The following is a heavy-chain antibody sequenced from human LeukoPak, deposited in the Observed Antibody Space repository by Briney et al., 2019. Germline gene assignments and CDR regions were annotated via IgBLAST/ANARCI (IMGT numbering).Heavy chain of an antibody. V-gene: IGHV3-7*01. D-gene: IGHD6-25*01. CDR3: ARQRQPGDWALAY. CDR2: IKHDGSEK. J-gene: IGHJ4*02. Sequence: GGSLRLSCAASGFTFSSSWMTWVRQAPGKGLEWVANIKHDGSEKYYVDSVKGRFTISRDNAKNSLYLQMISVRVEDTAVYNCARQRQPGDWALAYWGQGTLVTVSS. CDR1: GFTFSSSW.